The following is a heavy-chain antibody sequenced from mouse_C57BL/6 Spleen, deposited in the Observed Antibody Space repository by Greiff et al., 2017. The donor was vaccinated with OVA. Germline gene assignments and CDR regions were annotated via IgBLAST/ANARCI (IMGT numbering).Heavy chain of an antibody. CDR1: GFNIKNTY. CDR2: IAPANGNT. CDR3: AAGDYYGSSYGGWYFDV. Sequence: VQLQQSVAELVRPGASVKLSCTASGFNIKNTYMHWVKQRPEQGLEWIGRIAPANGNTKYAPKFQGKATITADTSSNTAYLQLSSLTSEDTAIYYCAAGDYYGSSYGGWYFDVWGTGTTVTVSS. J-gene: IGHJ1*03. D-gene: IGHD1-1*01. V-gene: IGHV14-3*01.